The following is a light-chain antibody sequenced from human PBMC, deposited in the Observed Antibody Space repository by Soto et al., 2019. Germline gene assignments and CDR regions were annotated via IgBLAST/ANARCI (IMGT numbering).Light chain of an antibody. Sequence: EIVMTQSPATLSVSPGERATLSCRASQSVSSNFAWYQQKPGQAPRLLIYGASTRATGIPARFSGSGSGTEFTLTISSLQSEDFAVYYCQQYNNCPPSTFGQGTKLEIK. J-gene: IGKJ2*01. CDR2: GAS. V-gene: IGKV3-15*01. CDR3: QQYNNCPPST. CDR1: QSVSSN.